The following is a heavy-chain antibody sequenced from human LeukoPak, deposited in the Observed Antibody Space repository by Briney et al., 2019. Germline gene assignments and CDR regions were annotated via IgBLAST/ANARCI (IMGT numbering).Heavy chain of an antibody. CDR2: IYYSGST. J-gene: IGHJ4*02. CDR1: GFTFSSYS. V-gene: IGHV4-30-4*08. CDR3: ARAHITMVRGVIITSSFDY. Sequence: LRLSCAASGFTFSSYSMNWVRQAPGKGLEWIGYIYYSGSTYYNPSLKSRVTISVDTSKNQFSLKLSSVTAADTAVYYCARAHITMVRGVIITSSFDYWGQGTLVTVSS. D-gene: IGHD3-10*01.